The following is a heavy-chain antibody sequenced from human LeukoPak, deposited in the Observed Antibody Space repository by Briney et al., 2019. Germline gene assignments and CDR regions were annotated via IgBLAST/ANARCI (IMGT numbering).Heavy chain of an antibody. J-gene: IGHJ4*02. CDR2: IIPIFGTA. CDR1: GGTFSSYA. CDR3: ARDAGATYYDILTGYTFDY. D-gene: IGHD3-9*01. V-gene: IGHV1-69*05. Sequence: SVKVSCKASGGTFSSYAISWVGQDPGHGLEWMGGIIPIFGTANYAQKFQGRVKITTDESTSTAYMELSSLRSEDTAVYYCARDAGATYYDILTGYTFDYWGQGTLVTVSS.